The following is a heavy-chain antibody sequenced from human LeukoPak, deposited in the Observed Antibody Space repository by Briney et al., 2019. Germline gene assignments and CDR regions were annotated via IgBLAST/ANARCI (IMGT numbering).Heavy chain of an antibody. V-gene: IGHV3-21*01. CDR2: ITSSSSYI. CDR1: GFTFSSYS. D-gene: IGHD3-10*01. J-gene: IGHJ4*02. CDR3: ARVRGGSGSGSYYSADFDY. Sequence: GGSLRLSCAASGFTFSSYSMNWVRQAPGKGLEWVSSITSSSSYIYYADSVKGRFTISRDNSKNSLYLQMNSLRAEDTAVYYCARVRGGSGSGSYYSADFDYWGQGTLVTVSS.